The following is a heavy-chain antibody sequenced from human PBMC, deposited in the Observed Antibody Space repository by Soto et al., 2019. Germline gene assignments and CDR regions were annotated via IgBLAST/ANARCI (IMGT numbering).Heavy chain of an antibody. Sequence: GGSLRLSCSASGFTFSRHAMYWVRQAPGKGLEYVSAISNNGGRTQYADSVKGRFTISRDNSKNTLYLQLSSLRAEDTALYYCVKSPQSYYDSSGFDSWGQGTVVTVSS. CDR2: ISNNGGRT. CDR3: VKSPQSYYDSSGFDS. D-gene: IGHD3-22*01. J-gene: IGHJ4*01. CDR1: GFTFSRHA. V-gene: IGHV3-64D*06.